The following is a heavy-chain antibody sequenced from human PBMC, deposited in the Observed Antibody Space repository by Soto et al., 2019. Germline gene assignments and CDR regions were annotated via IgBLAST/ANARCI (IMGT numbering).Heavy chain of an antibody. Sequence: ASVKVSCKASGGTFSSYTISWVRQAPGQGLEWMGRINPSGGSATLAQKFQGRVTMTRDTSTTTVYMELSSLRSEDAAVYYCARDYLSSKLSLSYFDFWGQGTLVTVSS. V-gene: IGHV1-46*01. J-gene: IGHJ4*02. CDR3: ARDYLSSKLSLSYFDF. CDR1: GGTFSSYT. D-gene: IGHD2-2*01. CDR2: INPSGGSA.